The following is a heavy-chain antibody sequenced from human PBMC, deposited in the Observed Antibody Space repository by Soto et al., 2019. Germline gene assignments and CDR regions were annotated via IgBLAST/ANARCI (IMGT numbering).Heavy chain of an antibody. Sequence: QVQLVQSGAEEKKPGASVKVSCKASGYTFTSYAMHWVRQAPGQRLEWMGWINAGNGTTKYSQKFKGRVTITRDTAASTAYMELSSLRSADTAVYYCASESYGGEFDYWGQGTLVTVSS. CDR1: GYTFTSYA. CDR3: ASESYGGEFDY. D-gene: IGHD4-17*01. V-gene: IGHV1-3*05. CDR2: INAGNGTT. J-gene: IGHJ4*02.